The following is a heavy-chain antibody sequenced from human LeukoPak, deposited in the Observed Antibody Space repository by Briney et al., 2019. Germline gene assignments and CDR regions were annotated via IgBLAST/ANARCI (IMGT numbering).Heavy chain of an antibody. Sequence: PGGSLRLSCAASGFTFSSYGMHWVRQAPGKVLEWVAFIRYDGSNKYYADSVKGRFTISRDNSKNTLYLQMNSLRAEDTAVYYCAKDRHYYGSGSYPIDYWGQGTLVTVSS. J-gene: IGHJ4*02. D-gene: IGHD3-10*01. CDR3: AKDRHYYGSGSYPIDY. CDR1: GFTFSSYG. V-gene: IGHV3-30*02. CDR2: IRYDGSNK.